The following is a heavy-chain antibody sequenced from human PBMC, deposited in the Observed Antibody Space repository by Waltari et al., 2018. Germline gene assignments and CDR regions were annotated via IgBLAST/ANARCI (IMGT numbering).Heavy chain of an antibody. J-gene: IGHJ6*02. CDR3: AHTRRGSVASVGDGMDV. D-gene: IGHD3-16*01. V-gene: IGHV3-30*02. CDR1: GFTFSSYG. CDR2: IRYDGSNK. Sequence: QVQLVESGGGVVQPGGSLRLSCAASGFTFSSYGMHWVRQAPGKGLEWVAFIRYDGSNKYYADSGKGRFTISRDNSKNTLYLQMNSLRAEDTAVYYCAHTRRGSVASVGDGMDVWGQGTTVTVSS.